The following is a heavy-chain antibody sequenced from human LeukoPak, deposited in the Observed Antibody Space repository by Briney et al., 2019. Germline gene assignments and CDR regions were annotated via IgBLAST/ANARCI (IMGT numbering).Heavy chain of an antibody. Sequence: GGSLRLSCTASGFTLSSYDMSWIRQAPGKGLGWVSSIGYNCGDTHYADSVTGPYTISRDNSKNTLYLRMRSLRAENTAVYYCAKDADDLVVVAATSPVAFDICGQGTMVAVSS. D-gene: IGHD2-15*01. CDR1: GFTLSSYD. J-gene: IGHJ3*02. CDR3: AKDADDLVVVAATSPVAFDI. CDR2: IGYNCGDT. V-gene: IGHV3-23*01.